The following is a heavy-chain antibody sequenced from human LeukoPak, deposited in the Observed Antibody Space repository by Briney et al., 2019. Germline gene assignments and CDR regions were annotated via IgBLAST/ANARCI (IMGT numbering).Heavy chain of an antibody. J-gene: IGHJ6*03. D-gene: IGHD1-26*01. CDR2: ISSSSSNI. CDR1: GFTFSSYS. CDR3: ARDPYSGSYGDYYYYYMDV. V-gene: IGHV3-21*01. Sequence: GGSLRLSCAASGFTFSSYSMNWVRQAPGKGLEWVSSISSSSSNIYYADSVKGRFTISRDNAKNSLYLQMNSLRAEDTAVYYCARDPYSGSYGDYYYYYMDVWGKGTTVTISS.